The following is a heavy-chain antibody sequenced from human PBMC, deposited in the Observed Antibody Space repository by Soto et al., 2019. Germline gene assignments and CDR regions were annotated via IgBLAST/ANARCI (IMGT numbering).Heavy chain of an antibody. V-gene: IGHV1-69*13. D-gene: IGHD3-3*01. Sequence: SVKVSCKASGGTFSSYAISWVRQAPGRGLEWMGGIIPIFGTANYAQKFQGRVTITADESTSTAYMELSSLRSEDTAVYYCARDADYDFWSVGWFDPWGQGTLVTVSS. CDR3: ARDADYDFWSVGWFDP. CDR2: IIPIFGTA. CDR1: GGTFSSYA. J-gene: IGHJ5*02.